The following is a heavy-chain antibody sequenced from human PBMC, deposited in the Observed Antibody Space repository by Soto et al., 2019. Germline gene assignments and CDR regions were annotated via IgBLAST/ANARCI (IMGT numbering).Heavy chain of an antibody. V-gene: IGHV3-53*04. J-gene: IGHJ4*02. CDR1: GFTVSSNY. CDR3: ATTKGEYSSSLFDY. D-gene: IGHD6-6*01. Sequence: ESGGGLVQPGGSLRLSCAASGFTVSSNYMSWVRQAPGKGLEWVSVIYSGGSTYYADSVKGRFTISRHNSKNTLYLQMNSLRAEDTAVYYCATTKGEYSSSLFDYWGQGTLVTVSS. CDR2: IYSGGST.